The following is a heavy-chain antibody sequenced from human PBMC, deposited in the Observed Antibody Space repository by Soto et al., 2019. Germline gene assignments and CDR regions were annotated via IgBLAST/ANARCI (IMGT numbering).Heavy chain of an antibody. J-gene: IGHJ6*02. Sequence: PSQTLSLTCAISGDSVSSNSGAWNWIRQSPSRGLEWLGRTYYRSHWYNDFAVSVKSRVTIDPDTSKNQFSLQLNSVTPEDTAVYYCVRQYRDSQYSSGLDVWGQGTTVTVS. D-gene: IGHD6-6*01. CDR3: VRQYRDSQYSSGLDV. CDR1: GDSVSSNSGA. V-gene: IGHV6-1*01. CDR2: TYYRSHWYN.